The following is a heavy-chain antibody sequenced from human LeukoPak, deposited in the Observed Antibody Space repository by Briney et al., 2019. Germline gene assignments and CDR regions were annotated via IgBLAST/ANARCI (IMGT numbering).Heavy chain of an antibody. D-gene: IGHD5-12*01. J-gene: IGHJ4*02. CDR3: TTRLRNHFDY. Sequence: GGSLRLSCATSGFTFSSFTMNWVRQAPGKGLEWVSSISDGSRDTHYAGSVKGRFTISRDDSQNIVYLQMDSLRAEDTALYYCTTRLRNHFDYWGQGTQVTVSS. CDR2: ISDGSRDT. CDR1: GFTFSSFT. V-gene: IGHV3-23*01.